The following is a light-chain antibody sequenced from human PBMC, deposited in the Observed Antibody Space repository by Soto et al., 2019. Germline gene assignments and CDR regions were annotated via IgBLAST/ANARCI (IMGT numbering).Light chain of an antibody. Sequence: IQMTQSPSSLSAPVGDRVTITCRASQSISKYLNWYQQKPGKAPKVLIYAATNLQSGVPSRFRGSGSGTDFTLTIKNLQPEDFATYYCQQCFSTPAITFGQGTRREIK. CDR1: QSISKY. J-gene: IGKJ5*01. V-gene: IGKV1-39*01. CDR2: AAT. CDR3: QQCFSTPAIT.